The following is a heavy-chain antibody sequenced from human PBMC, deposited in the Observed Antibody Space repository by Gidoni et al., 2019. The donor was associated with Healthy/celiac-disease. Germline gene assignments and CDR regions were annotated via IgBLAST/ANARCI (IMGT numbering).Heavy chain of an antibody. CDR1: GYSISSGYY. Sequence: QVQLQESGPGLVKPSETLSLTCAVSGYSISSGYYWGWIRQPPGKGLEWIGSIYHSGSTYYNPSLKSRVTISVDTSKNQFSLKLSSGTAADKAVYYCARDINYYDSSGYLPTGDAFDIWGQGTMVTVSS. CDR2: IYHSGST. CDR3: ARDINYYDSSGYLPTGDAFDI. V-gene: IGHV4-38-2*02. J-gene: IGHJ3*02. D-gene: IGHD3-22*01.